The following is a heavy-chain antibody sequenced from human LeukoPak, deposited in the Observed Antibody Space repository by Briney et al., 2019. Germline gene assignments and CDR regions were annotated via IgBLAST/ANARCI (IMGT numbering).Heavy chain of an antibody. CDR3: ARDHCSGGSCYSAY. CDR2: IYSGGST. V-gene: IGHV3-53*01. J-gene: IGHJ4*02. Sequence: GGSLRLSCAASGFTVSSNYMTWVRQAPGKGLEWVSVIYSGGSTDYADSVKGRFTISRDSSKNTLYLQMNSLRAEDTAFYYCARDHCSGGSCYSAYWGQGTLVTVSS. CDR1: GFTVSSNY. D-gene: IGHD2-15*01.